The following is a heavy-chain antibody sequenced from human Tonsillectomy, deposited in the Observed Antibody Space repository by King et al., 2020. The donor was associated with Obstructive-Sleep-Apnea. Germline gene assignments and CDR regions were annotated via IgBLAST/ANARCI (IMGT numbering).Heavy chain of an antibody. CDR1: GFTFNSYG. Sequence: VQLVESGGGVVQPGRSLRLSCVTSGFTFNSYGMHWVRQAPGKGLAWGSIISYDGSNKYYADSVKSRFTIARDNSKNTLCMQMDSLRPEDTAWYYCAKTPSAFKVGATGYFDYWGQGTLVTVSS. D-gene: IGHD1-26*01. CDR2: ISYDGSNK. CDR3: AKTPSAFKVGATGYFDY. J-gene: IGHJ4*02. V-gene: IGHV3-30*18.